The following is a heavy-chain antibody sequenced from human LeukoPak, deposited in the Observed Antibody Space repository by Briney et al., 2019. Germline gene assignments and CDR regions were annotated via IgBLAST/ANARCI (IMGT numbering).Heavy chain of an antibody. V-gene: IGHV3-9*01. D-gene: IGHD2-2*01. CDR1: GFTFDDYA. J-gene: IGHJ6*02. CDR2: ISWNSGSI. CDR3: AKDLAQVVPAAEFPSGMDV. Sequence: PGRSLRLSCAASGFTFDDYAMHWVRQAPGKGLEWVSGISWNSGSIRYADSEKGRFTISRDNAKNSLYLQMNSLRAEDTALYYCAKDLAQVVPAAEFPSGMDVWGQGTTVTVSS.